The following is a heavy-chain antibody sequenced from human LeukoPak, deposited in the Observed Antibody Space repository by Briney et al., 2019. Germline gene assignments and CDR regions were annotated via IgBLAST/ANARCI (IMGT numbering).Heavy chain of an antibody. CDR2: IIPIFGTA. D-gene: IGHD1-1*01. CDR3: ARDLGSQLVDY. V-gene: IGHV1-69*01. Sequence: SVKVSCKASGGTFSSYAISWVRQAPGQGLEWIGGIIPIFGTANYAQKFQGRVTITADESTSTAYMELSSLRSEDTAAYYCARDLGSQLVDYWGQGTLVTVSS. J-gene: IGHJ4*02. CDR1: GGTFSSYA.